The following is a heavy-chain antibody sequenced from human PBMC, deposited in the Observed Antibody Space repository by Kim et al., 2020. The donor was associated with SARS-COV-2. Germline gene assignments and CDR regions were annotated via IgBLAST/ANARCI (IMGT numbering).Heavy chain of an antibody. D-gene: IGHD3-22*01. Sequence: KSRVTISVDPSKNQFALKLSSVTAADTAVYYCARGPKIRRYDSSGFPFDPWGQGTLVTVSS. V-gene: IGHV4-34*01. J-gene: IGHJ5*02. CDR3: ARGPKIRRYDSSGFPFDP.